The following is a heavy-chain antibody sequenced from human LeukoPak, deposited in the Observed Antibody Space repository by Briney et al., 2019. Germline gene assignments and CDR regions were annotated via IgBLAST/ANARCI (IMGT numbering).Heavy chain of an antibody. V-gene: IGHV1-18*01. J-gene: IGHJ6*03. CDR3: ARLRGEHDYGDYYYYMDV. Sequence: ASVKVSCKASGYTFTSYGISWVRQAPGQGLEWVGWISAYNGNTNYAQKLQGRVTMTTDTSTSTAYMELRSLRSDDTAVYYCARLRGEHDYGDYYYYMDVWGKGTTVTVSS. CDR1: GYTFTSYG. CDR2: ISAYNGNT. D-gene: IGHD4-17*01.